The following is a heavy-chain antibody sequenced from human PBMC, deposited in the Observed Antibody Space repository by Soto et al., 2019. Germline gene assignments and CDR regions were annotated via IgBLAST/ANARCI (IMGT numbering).Heavy chain of an antibody. D-gene: IGHD3-3*01. CDR1: EFTVSSNY. J-gene: IGHJ6*02. V-gene: IGHV3-53*01. Sequence: EVQLVESGGGLIQPGGSLRVSCAASEFTVSSNYMTWVRQAPGKGLEWVSVIDTAGRANYAESVKGRFTSSRDNSKKTLYIQMSSLRVEATDVYYCARGATYYEFWGGHYTSYTCYCMDVWGQGTTVTVS. CDR3: ARGATYYEFWGGHYTSYTCYCMDV. CDR2: IDTAGRA.